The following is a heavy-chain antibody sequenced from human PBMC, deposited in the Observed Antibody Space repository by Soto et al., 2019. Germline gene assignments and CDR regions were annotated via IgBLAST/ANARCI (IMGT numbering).Heavy chain of an antibody. V-gene: IGHV2-5*01. CDR2: IYWNDDK. Sequence: GXTLVTPTQTLTXSCTFSGFSLSTSGVGVVWIRQPPGKALEWLALIYWNDDKRYSPSLKSRLTSTKDTSKNQVVLTMNNMETVDTATYYCAHRYVAVAAPFDYWGQGTLGTVS. J-gene: IGHJ4*02. CDR1: GFSLSTSGVG. CDR3: AHRYVAVAAPFDY. D-gene: IGHD6-19*01.